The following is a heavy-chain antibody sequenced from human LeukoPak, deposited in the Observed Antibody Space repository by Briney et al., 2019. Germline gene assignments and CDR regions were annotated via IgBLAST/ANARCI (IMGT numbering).Heavy chain of an antibody. V-gene: IGHV3-7*01. D-gene: IGHD6-19*01. Sequence: GGSLRLSCAASGFTFTSYWMNWVRQAQGKGLEWVANLEPDGSEKYYVDSVKGRFTISRDKAKNSLYLQMNSLRAEDTAVYYCARGGAGHSSGWYASYYWGQGTLVTVSS. J-gene: IGHJ4*02. CDR1: GFTFTSYW. CDR3: ARGGAGHSSGWYASYY. CDR2: LEPDGSEK.